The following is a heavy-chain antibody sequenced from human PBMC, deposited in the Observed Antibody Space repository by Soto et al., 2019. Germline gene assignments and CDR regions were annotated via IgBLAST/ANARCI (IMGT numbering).Heavy chain of an antibody. CDR1: GFTFSSYA. J-gene: IGHJ4*02. CDR3: AKTRSRGYSYGYFDY. Sequence: GGSLRLSCAASGFTFSSYAMSWVRQAPAGGLEWVSAVSRSGDNTYHADSVKGRFTISRDNSKNTLYLQMNSLRAEDTAVYYCAKTRSRGYSYGYFDYWGQGTLVTVSS. D-gene: IGHD5-18*01. V-gene: IGHV3-23*01. CDR2: VSRSGDNT.